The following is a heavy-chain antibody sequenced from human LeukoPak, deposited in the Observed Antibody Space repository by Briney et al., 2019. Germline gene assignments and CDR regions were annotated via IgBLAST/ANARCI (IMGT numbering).Heavy chain of an antibody. CDR3: AKDPRLESIMITFGDRHITDY. V-gene: IGHV3-23*01. CDR2: ISGSGGST. D-gene: IGHD3-16*01. J-gene: IGHJ4*02. Sequence: PGGSLRLSCAASGFTFSSYAMSWVRQAPGKGLEWVSAISGSGGSTYYADSVKGRFTISRDNSKNTLYLQMNSLRAEDTAVYYCAKDPRLESIMITFGDRHITDYWGQGTLVTVSS. CDR1: GFTFSSYA.